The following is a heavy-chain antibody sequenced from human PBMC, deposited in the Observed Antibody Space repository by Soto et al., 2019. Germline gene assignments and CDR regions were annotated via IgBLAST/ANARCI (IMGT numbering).Heavy chain of an antibody. CDR1: GGTFSTHA. CDR3: ARSYSFGGVISPTFDY. D-gene: IGHD3-16*02. J-gene: IGHJ4*02. Sequence: VQLVESGAEVKKPGSSVKVSCKASGGTFSTHAITWVRQAPGQGLEWMGGINPIFGTTNYAQKFQGRLTITADKSTTTAYMELSSLRSDDTAVYYCARSYSFGGVISPTFDYWGQGTLVTVSS. CDR2: INPIFGTT. V-gene: IGHV1-69*06.